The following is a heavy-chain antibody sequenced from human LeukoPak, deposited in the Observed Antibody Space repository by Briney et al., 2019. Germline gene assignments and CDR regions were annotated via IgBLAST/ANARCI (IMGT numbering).Heavy chain of an antibody. D-gene: IGHD1-26*01. CDR2: ISSSSSYI. CDR3: ARVLSGSYANDYYYYGKDV. Sequence: GGSLRLSCAASGFTFSSYSMTWVRQAPGKGLEWVSSISSSSSYIYYADSVKGRFTISRDNAKNSLYLQMNSLRAEDTAVYYCARVLSGSYANDYYYYGKDVWGQGTTVTVSS. J-gene: IGHJ6*02. V-gene: IGHV3-21*01. CDR1: GFTFSSYS.